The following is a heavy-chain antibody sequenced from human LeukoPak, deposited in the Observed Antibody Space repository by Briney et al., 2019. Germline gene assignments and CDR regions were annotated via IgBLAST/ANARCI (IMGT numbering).Heavy chain of an antibody. Sequence: GGSLRLSCAASGFTFSDYYMSWIRQAPGKGLEWVSYISSSGSTIYYADSVKGRFTISRDNAKNSLYLQMNSLRAEDTAVYYCARDRDVVVPAATGIYYYMDVWGKGTTVTISS. CDR1: GFTFSDYY. CDR2: ISSSGSTI. J-gene: IGHJ6*03. CDR3: ARDRDVVVPAATGIYYYMDV. V-gene: IGHV3-11*01. D-gene: IGHD2-2*01.